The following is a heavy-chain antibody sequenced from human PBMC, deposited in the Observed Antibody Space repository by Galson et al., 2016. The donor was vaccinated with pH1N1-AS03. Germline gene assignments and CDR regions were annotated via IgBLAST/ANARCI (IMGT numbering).Heavy chain of an antibody. CDR1: GFVFSTSA. CDR2: IRYDESIK. Sequence: SLRLSCAASGFVFSTSAIHWVRQSPGKGLEWVAFIRYDESIKNYGDSVKGRFSISRDNPKNTVYLEMNTLRPADTAVYYCVKGGGYSHGFLEYYFDSWGQGTLVTVSS. V-gene: IGHV3-30*02. D-gene: IGHD3-3*01. CDR3: VKGGGYSHGFLEYYFDS. J-gene: IGHJ4*02.